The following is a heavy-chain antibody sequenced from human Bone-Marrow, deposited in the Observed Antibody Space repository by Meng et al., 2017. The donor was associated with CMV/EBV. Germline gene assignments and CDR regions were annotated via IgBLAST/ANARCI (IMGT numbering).Heavy chain of an antibody. CDR1: GYTFTGYY. Sequence: ASVKVSCKASGYTFTGYYMHWVRQAPGQGLEWMGWINPNSGGTNYAQKFQGRVTMTRDTSISTAYMELSRLRYDDTAVYYCARGATGYSSLNWFDPWGQGTLVTVSS. V-gene: IGHV1-2*02. D-gene: IGHD6-13*01. CDR2: INPNSGGT. CDR3: ARGATGYSSLNWFDP. J-gene: IGHJ5*02.